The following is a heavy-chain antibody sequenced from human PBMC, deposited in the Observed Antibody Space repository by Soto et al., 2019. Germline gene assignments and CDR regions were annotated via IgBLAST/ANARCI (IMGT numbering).Heavy chain of an antibody. Sequence: QLQLVESGGGVVQPGGSLRLSFAASGFTFSAYAMHWVRQAPGKGLEWVALMSYDGSTKEYADSVKGRFTISRDNSKNTLSLQMSSLRNEDTALYFCARAGRQWLAKYYFDFWGQGTLVTVSS. D-gene: IGHD6-19*01. CDR2: MSYDGSTK. CDR1: GFTFSAYA. CDR3: ARAGRQWLAKYYFDF. J-gene: IGHJ4*02. V-gene: IGHV3-30-3*01.